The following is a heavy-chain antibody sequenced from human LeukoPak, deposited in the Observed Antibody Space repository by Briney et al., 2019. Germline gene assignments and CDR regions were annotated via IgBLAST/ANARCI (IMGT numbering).Heavy chain of an antibody. J-gene: IGHJ6*02. CDR3: ARGDYGSGSSYYYYYGMDV. V-gene: IGHV3-13*01. CDR2: IGAAVDT. D-gene: IGHD3-10*01. Sequence: GGSLRLSCAASGFTFSSYDMHWFRHVTGEGLEWVSAIGAAVDTSYADSVKGRFTISRDNSKNTLYLQMNSLRAEDTAVYYCARGDYGSGSSYYYYYGMDVWGQGTTVTVSS. CDR1: GFTFSSYD.